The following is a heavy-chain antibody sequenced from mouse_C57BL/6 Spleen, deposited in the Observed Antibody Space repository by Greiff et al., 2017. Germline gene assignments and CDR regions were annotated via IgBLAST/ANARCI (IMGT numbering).Heavy chain of an antibody. CDR3: ARGALLLRSMDY. D-gene: IGHD1-1*01. CDR1: GYTFTSYW. CDR2: IHPNSGST. J-gene: IGHJ4*01. Sequence: VQLQQPGAELVKPGASVTLSCKASGYTFTSYWMHWVKQRPGQGLEWIGMIHPNSGSTNYNEKFKSKATLTVDKSSSTAYMQLSSLTSEDSAVYYCARGALLLRSMDYWGQGTSVTVSS. V-gene: IGHV1-64*01.